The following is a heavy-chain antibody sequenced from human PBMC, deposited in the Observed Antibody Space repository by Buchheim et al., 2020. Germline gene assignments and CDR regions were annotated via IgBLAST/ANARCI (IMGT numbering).Heavy chain of an antibody. Sequence: QVQLQESGPGLVMPSQTLSLTCTVSGGSITYGGYYWSWIRQHPGKGLEWIGYVYYSETTYYNPSLKSRVTISVDTSKYPFSLKLSSVTAADTAVYYCARALLGTMVRGERFDPWGQGTL. CDR1: GGSITYGGYY. D-gene: IGHD3-10*01. V-gene: IGHV4-31*03. CDR3: ARALLGTMVRGERFDP. J-gene: IGHJ5*02. CDR2: VYYSETT.